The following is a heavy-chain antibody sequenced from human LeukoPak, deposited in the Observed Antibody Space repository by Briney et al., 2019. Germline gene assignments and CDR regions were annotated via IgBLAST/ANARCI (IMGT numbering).Heavy chain of an antibody. CDR2: IYYSGSP. J-gene: IGHJ6*03. Sequence: SETLPLTCTVSGGSISSSSYYWGWIRQPPGKGLEWIGSIYYSGSPYYNPSLKSRVTISVDTSKNQFSLKLSSVTAADTAVYYCASSSSYYYYMDVWGKGTTVTVSS. CDR1: GGSISSSSYY. D-gene: IGHD6-6*01. V-gene: IGHV4-39*07. CDR3: ASSSSYYYYMDV.